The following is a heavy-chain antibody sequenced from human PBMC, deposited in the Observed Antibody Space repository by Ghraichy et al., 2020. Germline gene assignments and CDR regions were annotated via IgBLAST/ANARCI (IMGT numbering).Heavy chain of an antibody. D-gene: IGHD3-22*01. CDR3: AKERDSSGYYSFRGDYYGMDV. CDR2: TSYDGNNK. J-gene: IGHJ6*02. CDR1: GFTFGRYG. V-gene: IGHV3-30*18. Sequence: GALRLSCAVSGFTFGRYGMHWVRQAPGKGLEWVAVTSYDGNNKNYADSVKGRFTISRDNSKNTLYLQMSSLRSEDTALYYCAKERDSSGYYSFRGDYYGMDVWGQGTTVTVSS.